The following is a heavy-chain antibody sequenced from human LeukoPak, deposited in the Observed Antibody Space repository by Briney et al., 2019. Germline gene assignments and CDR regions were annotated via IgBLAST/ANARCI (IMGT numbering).Heavy chain of an antibody. CDR1: GGSISSYY. CDR3: ARDRTVDPYYMDV. V-gene: IGHV4-4*07. CDR2: IYSSGST. J-gene: IGHJ6*03. D-gene: IGHD1-14*01. Sequence: SETLSLTCTVSGGSISSYYWSWIRQPAGKGLEWIGRIYSSGSTNYNPSLKSRVTMSVDTSKNQFSLRLTSVTAADTAVYYCARDRTVDPYYMDVWGKGTTVTVSS.